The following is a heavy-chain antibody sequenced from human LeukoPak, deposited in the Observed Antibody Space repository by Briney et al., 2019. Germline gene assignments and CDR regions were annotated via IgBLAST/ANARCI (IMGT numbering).Heavy chain of an antibody. D-gene: IGHD1-1*01. CDR1: GFTFSSYA. CDR2: ISYDGSNK. CDR3: ARDGARYNWNDVYYYYYMDV. V-gene: IGHV3-30*01. J-gene: IGHJ6*03. Sequence: GGSLRLSCAASGFTFSSYAMHWVRQAPGKGLEWVADISYDGSNKYYADSVKGRFTISRDNSKNTLYLQMNILRAEDTAVYYCARDGARYNWNDVYYYYYMDVWGKGTTVTVSS.